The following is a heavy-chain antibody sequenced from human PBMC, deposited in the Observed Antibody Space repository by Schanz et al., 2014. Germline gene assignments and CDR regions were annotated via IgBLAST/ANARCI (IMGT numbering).Heavy chain of an antibody. CDR1: GGTFSSYT. CDR3: ARGRGFYDY. D-gene: IGHD3-10*01. V-gene: IGHV1-69*09. J-gene: IGHJ4*02. Sequence: QVQLVQSGAEVKKPGASVKVSCKASGGTFSSYTINWLRQAPGQGLEWMGRIIPILGIATYAQRFQGRVSITADTSTNTAYMELSSLTSEDTAVHYCARGRGFYDYWGQGTLVTVSS. CDR2: IIPILGIA.